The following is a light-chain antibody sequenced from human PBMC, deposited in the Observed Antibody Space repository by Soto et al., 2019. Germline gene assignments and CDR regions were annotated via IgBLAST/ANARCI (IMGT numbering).Light chain of an antibody. J-gene: IGKJ3*01. CDR1: QDINNW. V-gene: IGKV1-12*01. CDR3: QQANSFPLT. CDR2: AAS. Sequence: DIQLTQSPSSVSASVGDRVTITCRASQDINNWLAWYRQKPGRAPQLLIFAASSLQSGVPSRFSGSGSGADFTLTISGPQPEDFGTYYCQQANSFPLTFGPGTTVDVK.